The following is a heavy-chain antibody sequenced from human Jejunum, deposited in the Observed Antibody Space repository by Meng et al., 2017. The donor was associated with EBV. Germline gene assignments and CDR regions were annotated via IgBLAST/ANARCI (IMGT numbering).Heavy chain of an antibody. CDR3: SRDLVGSADD. D-gene: IGHD6-25*01. Sequence: EVELGESGGALVKPGGSLRLSCADSGFTFSSYWMHWVRQAPGKGLVWVSRINEDGRITTYADSVKGRFTISRDNTKNTLYLQMNSLRAGDTAVYFCSRDLVGSADDWGQGTLVTVSS. J-gene: IGHJ4*02. CDR2: INEDGRIT. V-gene: IGHV3-74*01. CDR1: GFTFSSYW.